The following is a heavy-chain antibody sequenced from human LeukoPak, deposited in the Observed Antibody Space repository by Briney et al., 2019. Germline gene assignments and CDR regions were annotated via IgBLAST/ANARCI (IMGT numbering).Heavy chain of an antibody. CDR3: VRDLGCTTSCYAGY. V-gene: IGHV3-21*01. Sequence: GGSLRLSCAASGFTFSSYSMNWVRQAPGKGLEWVSSISSSSSYIYYADSVKGRFTISRDNAKNSLYLQMNSLRAEDTAVYYCVRDLGCTTSCYAGYWGQGTLVTVSS. CDR1: GFTFSSYS. D-gene: IGHD2-2*01. CDR2: ISSSSSYI. J-gene: IGHJ4*02.